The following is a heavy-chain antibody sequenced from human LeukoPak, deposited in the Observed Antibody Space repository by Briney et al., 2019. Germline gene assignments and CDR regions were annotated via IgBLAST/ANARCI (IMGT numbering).Heavy chain of an antibody. Sequence: SETLSLTCTVSGGSISSYYWSWIRQPPGKGLEWIGYIYYSGSTNYNPSLKSRVTISVDTSKNQFSLKLSSVTAADTAVYYCARGTLRGWFDPWGQGTLVTVSS. J-gene: IGHJ5*02. V-gene: IGHV4-59*01. CDR3: ARGTLRGWFDP. CDR2: IYYSGST. CDR1: GGSISSYY. D-gene: IGHD2/OR15-2a*01.